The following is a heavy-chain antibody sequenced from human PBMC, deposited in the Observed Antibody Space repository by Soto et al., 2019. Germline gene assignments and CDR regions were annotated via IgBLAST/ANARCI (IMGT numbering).Heavy chain of an antibody. J-gene: IGHJ5*02. CDR1: GGSISSCY. D-gene: IGHD3-3*01. V-gene: IGHV4-59*01. CDR2: IYYSGST. Sequence: SETLSLTCTVSGGSISSCYWSWIRQPPGKGMEWIGYIYYSGSTNYNPSLKSRVTISVDTSKNQFSLKLSSVTAADTAVYYCARGFPITTGPQKWFDPWGQGTLVTAPQ. CDR3: ARGFPITTGPQKWFDP.